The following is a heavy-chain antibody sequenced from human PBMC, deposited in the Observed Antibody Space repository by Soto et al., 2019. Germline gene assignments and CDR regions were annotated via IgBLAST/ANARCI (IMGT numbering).Heavy chain of an antibody. D-gene: IGHD6-19*01. CDR2: LISSGESP. CDR1: GFTFSTQA. V-gene: IGHV3-23*01. Sequence: EVQLLESGGGLVQPGGSLILSCSASGFTFSTQAMAWVRQAPGKGLEWVSALISSGESPDYADSVKGRFTISRDNSKNTLSLQMNGLRAEDTAVYYCAKDLLGSGWSVDQWGQGTVVTVSS. J-gene: IGHJ4*02. CDR3: AKDLLGSGWSVDQ.